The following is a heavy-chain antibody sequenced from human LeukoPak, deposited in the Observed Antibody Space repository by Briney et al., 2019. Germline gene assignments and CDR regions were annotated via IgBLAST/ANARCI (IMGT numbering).Heavy chain of an antibody. Sequence: GGSLRLSCAASGFTFSTYTMNWVRQAPGKGLEWVSSIGSSSSYIYYADSVKGRFTISRDNAKNSLYLQMNSLRAEDTAVYYCARQLRMGFGELLGGFDYWGQGTLVTVSS. J-gene: IGHJ4*02. D-gene: IGHD3-10*01. CDR3: ARQLRMGFGELLGGFDY. V-gene: IGHV3-21*01. CDR2: IGSSSSYI. CDR1: GFTFSTYT.